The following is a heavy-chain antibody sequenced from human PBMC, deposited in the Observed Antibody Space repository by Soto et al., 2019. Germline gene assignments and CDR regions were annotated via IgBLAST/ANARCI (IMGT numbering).Heavy chain of an antibody. CDR3: ARGPALSSSGAFDI. J-gene: IGHJ3*02. V-gene: IGHV3-7*01. CDR2: IKQDGSEK. CDR1: GFTFSSYW. Sequence: GGSLRLSCAASGFTFSSYWMSWVLQAPGKGLEWVANIKQDGSEKYYVDSVKGRFTISRDNAKNSLYLQMNSLRAEDTAVYYCARGPALSSSGAFDIWGQGTMVTVSS. D-gene: IGHD6-6*01.